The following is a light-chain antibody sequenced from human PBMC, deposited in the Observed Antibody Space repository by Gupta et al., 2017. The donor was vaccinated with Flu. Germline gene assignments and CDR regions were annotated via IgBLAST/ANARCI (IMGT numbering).Light chain of an antibody. CDR1: QSLLHSDGKTY. CDR2: EAS. J-gene: IGKJ4*01. Sequence: DIVMTQTPLSVSVTPEQPASISCKSSQSLLHSDGKTYLYWYLQRPRQPPQLLIYEASNGFSGVPDRISGSGSGTDFTLNFSRVEAEDVGTYYCRQSIQFPLTFGGGTKVEIK. V-gene: IGKV2D-29*01. CDR3: RQSIQFPLT.